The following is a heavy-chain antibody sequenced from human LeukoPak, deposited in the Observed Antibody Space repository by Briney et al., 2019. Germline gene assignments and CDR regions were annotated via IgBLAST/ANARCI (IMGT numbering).Heavy chain of an antibody. CDR3: ARGVRWLQLSYFDY. V-gene: IGHV4-31*03. J-gene: IGHJ4*02. D-gene: IGHD5-24*01. Sequence: PSQTLSLTCPVSGGSISSGVYYWSWIRQHPGKGLEWIGYIYYSGRTYYNPSLKSRVTISVDTSKNQFSLKLSSVTAADMAVYYCARGVRWLQLSYFDYWGQGTLVTVSS. CDR2: IYYSGRT. CDR1: GGSISSGVYY.